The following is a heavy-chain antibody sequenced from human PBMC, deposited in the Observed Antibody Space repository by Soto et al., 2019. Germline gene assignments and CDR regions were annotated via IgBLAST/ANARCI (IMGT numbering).Heavy chain of an antibody. CDR3: ASSSGISFL. Sequence: PSETLSLTCAVSGGSISSGGYSWSWIRQPPGKGLEWIGYIYHSGSTYYNPSLKSRVTISVDTSKNQFSLKLSSVTAADTAVYYCASSSGISFLWGQGTLVTVSS. CDR1: GGSISSGGYS. V-gene: IGHV4-30-2*05. CDR2: IYHSGST. D-gene: IGHD6-19*01. J-gene: IGHJ4*02.